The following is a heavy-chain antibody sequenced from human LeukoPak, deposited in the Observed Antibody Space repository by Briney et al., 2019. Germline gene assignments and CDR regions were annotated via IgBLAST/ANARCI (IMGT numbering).Heavy chain of an antibody. CDR2: ISSSGGTI. Sequence: GGSLKLSCAASGFTFSDYEMNWVRQAQGKGLEWVSYISSSGGTIYYTDSVKGRFTISRDNTKNSLYLQMNRLRAEDTAVYYCARAPYTTVVYWYFDLWGRGTLVTVSS. J-gene: IGHJ2*01. V-gene: IGHV3-48*03. CDR1: GFTFSDYE. D-gene: IGHD1-1*01. CDR3: ARAPYTTVVYWYFDL.